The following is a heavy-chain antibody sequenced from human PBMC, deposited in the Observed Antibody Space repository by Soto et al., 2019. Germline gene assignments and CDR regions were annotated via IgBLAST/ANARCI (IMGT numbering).Heavy chain of an antibody. V-gene: IGHV1-69*01. CDR2: IIPIFGTA. Sequence: QVPLVQSGAEVKKPGSSVKVSCKASGGTFSSYAISWVRQAPGQGLEWMGGIIPIFGTANYAQKFQGRVTITADESTSTAYMELSSLRSEDTAVYYCARALRLYYYGSGSYDYYYYGMDVWGQGTTVTVSS. CDR1: GGTFSSYA. J-gene: IGHJ6*02. CDR3: ARALRLYYYGSGSYDYYYYGMDV. D-gene: IGHD3-10*01.